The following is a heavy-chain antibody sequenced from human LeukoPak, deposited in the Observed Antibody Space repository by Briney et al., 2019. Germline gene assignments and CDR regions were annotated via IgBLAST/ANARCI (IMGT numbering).Heavy chain of an antibody. CDR2: IKQDGTEK. V-gene: IGHV3-7*01. Sequence: PGGSLRLSCAASGFTFSNYEMNWIRQAPGKGLEWVANIKQDGTEKYYVDPVKGRFTISRDNADNSLYLQLNSLRAEDTAMYYCARDPTNYYDSSGPSIDYWGQGTLVTVSS. CDR1: GFTFSNYE. D-gene: IGHD3-22*01. CDR3: ARDPTNYYDSSGPSIDY. J-gene: IGHJ4*02.